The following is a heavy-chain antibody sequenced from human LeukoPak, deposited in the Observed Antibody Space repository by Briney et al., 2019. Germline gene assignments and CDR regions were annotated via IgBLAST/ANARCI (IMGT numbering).Heavy chain of an antibody. V-gene: IGHV1-24*01. CDR3: ARVKGYDSSGYYYESAFDI. D-gene: IGHD3-22*01. Sequence: ASVKVSCKVSGYTLTELSMHWVRQAPGKGLEWMGGFDPEDGETIYAQKFQGRVTITADESTSTAYMELSSLRSEDTAVYYCARVKGYDSSGYYYESAFDIWGQGTMVTVSS. CDR2: FDPEDGET. J-gene: IGHJ3*02. CDR1: GYTLTELS.